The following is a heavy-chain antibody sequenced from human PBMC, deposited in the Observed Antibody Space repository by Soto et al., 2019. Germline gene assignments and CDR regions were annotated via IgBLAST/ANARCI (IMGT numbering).Heavy chain of an antibody. Sequence: PSETLSLTCTVSGDSVSSGDYYWTWIRQPPGKGPEWVGHIYFSGRTNYIPSLESRVTISLDTSKNQFSLKLTSVTAADTAVYYCARVPIDTYMIYWSDPWGQGTLVTVSS. CDR2: IYFSGRT. J-gene: IGHJ5*02. D-gene: IGHD3-16*01. V-gene: IGHV4-61*08. CDR1: GDSVSSGDYY. CDR3: ARVPIDTYMIYWSDP.